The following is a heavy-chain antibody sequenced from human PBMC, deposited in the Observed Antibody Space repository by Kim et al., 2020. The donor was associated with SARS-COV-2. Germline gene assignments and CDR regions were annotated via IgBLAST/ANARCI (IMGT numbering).Heavy chain of an antibody. V-gene: IGHV3-53*04. CDR2: IYSGGST. Sequence: GGSLRLSCAASGFTVSSNYMSWVRRAPGKGLEWVSVIYSGGSTYYADSVKGRFTISRHNSKNTLYLQMNSLRAEDTAVYYCALGGVYDYVWGSYRPPGFDYWGQGTLVTVSS. J-gene: IGHJ4*02. D-gene: IGHD3-16*02. CDR3: ALGGVYDYVWGSYRPPGFDY. CDR1: GFTVSSNY.